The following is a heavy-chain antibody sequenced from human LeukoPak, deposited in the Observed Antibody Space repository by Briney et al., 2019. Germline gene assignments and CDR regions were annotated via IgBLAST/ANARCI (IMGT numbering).Heavy chain of an antibody. CDR1: GFTFSSYA. J-gene: IGHJ4*02. Sequence: GGSLRLSCAASGFTFSSYAMSWVRQAPGKGLEWVSAISGSGGSTYYADSVKGRFTISRDNSKNTLYLQMNSLRAEDTAVYYCAKDSLWFGELLPGVYWGQGTLVTVSS. D-gene: IGHD3-10*01. V-gene: IGHV3-23*01. CDR3: AKDSLWFGELLPGVY. CDR2: ISGSGGST.